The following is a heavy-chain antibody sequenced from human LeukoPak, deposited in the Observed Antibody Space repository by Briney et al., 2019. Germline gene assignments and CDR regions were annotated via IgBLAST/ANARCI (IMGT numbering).Heavy chain of an antibody. CDR2: IYYSGST. CDR3: ARQVVAVAGTGYFDY. D-gene: IGHD6-19*01. J-gene: IGHJ4*02. CDR1: GGSIRSSSYC. Sequence: KTSETLSLTCTVSGGSIRSSSYCWGWIRQPPGKGLEWIGGIYYSGSTYYNASLKSRGTISVDTSKNHFSLKLISVTAADTAVYFCARQVVAVAGTGYFDYWGQGTLVTVSS. V-gene: IGHV4-39*01.